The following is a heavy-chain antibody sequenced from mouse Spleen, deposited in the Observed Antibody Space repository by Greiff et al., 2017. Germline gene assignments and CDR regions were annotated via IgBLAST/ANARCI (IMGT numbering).Heavy chain of an antibody. J-gene: IGHJ2*01. D-gene: IGHD2-5*01. V-gene: IGHV1-81*01. CDR3: ARGYSNYPYFDY. CDR1: GYTFTSYG. CDR2: IYPRSGNT. Sequence: QVQLQQSGAELARPGASVKLSCKASGYTFTSYGISWVKQRTGQGLEWIGEIYPRSGNTYYNEKFKGKATLTADKSSSTAYMELRSLTSEDSAVYFCARGYSNYPYFDYWGQGTTLTVSS.